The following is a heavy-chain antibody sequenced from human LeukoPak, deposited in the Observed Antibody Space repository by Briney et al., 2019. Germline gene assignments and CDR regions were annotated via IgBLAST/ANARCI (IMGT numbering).Heavy chain of an antibody. V-gene: IGHV3-23*01. D-gene: IGHD3-10*02. CDR1: GFTFSSYA. CDR3: EKFLCSVFFDI. CDR2: ISGSGGST. Sequence: PGGSLRLSCAASGFTFSSYAMSWVRQAPGKGLEWVSAISGSGGSTYYADSVKGRFTISRDNSKNTLYLQMNSLRAEDPAEYYCEKFLCSVFFDIGGQGKRATVFS. J-gene: IGHJ3*02.